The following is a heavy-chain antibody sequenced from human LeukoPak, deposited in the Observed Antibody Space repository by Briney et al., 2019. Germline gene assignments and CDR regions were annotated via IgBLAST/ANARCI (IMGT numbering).Heavy chain of an antibody. CDR1: GGSISSYY. CDR3: ARARSSGYSFDY. V-gene: IGHV4-59*01. J-gene: IGHJ4*02. CDR2: IYYSGST. D-gene: IGHD3-22*01. Sequence: SETLPLTCTVSGGSISSYYWSWIRQPPGKGLEWIGYIYYSGSTNYNPSLKSRVTISVDTSKNQFSLKLSSVTAADTAVYYCARARSSGYSFDYWGQGTLVTVSS.